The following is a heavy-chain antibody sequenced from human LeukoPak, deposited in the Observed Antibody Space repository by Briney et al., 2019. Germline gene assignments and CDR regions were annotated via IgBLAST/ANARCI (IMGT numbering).Heavy chain of an antibody. J-gene: IGHJ4*02. V-gene: IGHV3-23*01. CDR2: IGGSGSST. CDR1: VFIFSHYA. CDR3: AKDKATVAAKGPFDY. D-gene: IGHD2-15*01. Sequence: GGSLRLSCAASVFIFSHYAMMWVRGAPGEGLEWVFSIGGSGSSTYYAYSVKGRFTISRDNSKNSLYLQFSSLRAEDTAVYYCAKDKATVAAKGPFDYWGQGTLVTVSS.